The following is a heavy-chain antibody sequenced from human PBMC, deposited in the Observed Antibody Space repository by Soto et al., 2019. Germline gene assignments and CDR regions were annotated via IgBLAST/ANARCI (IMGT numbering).Heavy chain of an antibody. CDR2: IYHSGST. CDR3: ARDRPPVAATRARYYYYGTDV. Sequence: SETLSLTCAVSGGSISSSNWWSWVRQPPGKGLEWIGEIYHSGSTNYNPSLKSRVTISVDKSKNQFSLKLSSVTAADTAVYYCARDRPPVAATRARYYYYGTDVWGQGTTVTVSS. CDR1: GGSISSSNW. J-gene: IGHJ6*02. V-gene: IGHV4-4*02. D-gene: IGHD2-15*01.